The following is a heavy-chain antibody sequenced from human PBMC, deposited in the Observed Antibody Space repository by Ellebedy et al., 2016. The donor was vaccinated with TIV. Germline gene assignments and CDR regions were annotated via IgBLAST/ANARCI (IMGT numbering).Heavy chain of an antibody. Sequence: ASVKVSXXASGYTFTSNGIIWVRQAPGQGLEWMGWINPLTGGTVYAQKFEGLITLTRDTSTTTAHLELTSLTSDDTAVYFCARVGGGGHPPWGAFDVWGQGTSVTVAS. J-gene: IGHJ3*01. CDR2: INPLTGGT. CDR1: GYTFTSNG. V-gene: IGHV1-2*04. CDR3: ARVGGGGHPPWGAFDV. D-gene: IGHD4-23*01.